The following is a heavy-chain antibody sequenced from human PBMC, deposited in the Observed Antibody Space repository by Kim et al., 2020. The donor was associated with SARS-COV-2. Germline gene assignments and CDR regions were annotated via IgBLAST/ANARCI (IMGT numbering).Heavy chain of an antibody. Sequence: ASVKVSCKASGYTFTSYAMNWVRQAPGQGLEWMGWINTNTGNPTYAQGFTGRFVFSLDTSVSTAYLQISSLKAEDTAVYYCARDHDSPAPYYYYYMDVWGKGTTVTVSS. J-gene: IGHJ6*03. CDR1: GYTFTSYA. CDR2: INTNTGNP. CDR3: ARDHDSPAPYYYYYMDV. D-gene: IGHD1-1*01. V-gene: IGHV7-4-1*02.